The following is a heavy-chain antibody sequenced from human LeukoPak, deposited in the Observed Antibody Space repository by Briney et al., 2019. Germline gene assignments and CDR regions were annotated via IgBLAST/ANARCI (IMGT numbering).Heavy chain of an antibody. J-gene: IGHJ5*02. CDR1: GFTFSSYW. V-gene: IGHV3-74*01. D-gene: IGHD1-26*01. CDR2: INSDGSST. Sequence: PGGSLRLSCAASGFTFSSYWMHWVRQAPGKGLVWVSRINSDGSSTSYADSVKGRFTISRDNAKNTLYLQMNSLRAEDTAVYYCAGGVGATNSNWFDPWGQGTLVTVSS. CDR3: AGGVGATNSNWFDP.